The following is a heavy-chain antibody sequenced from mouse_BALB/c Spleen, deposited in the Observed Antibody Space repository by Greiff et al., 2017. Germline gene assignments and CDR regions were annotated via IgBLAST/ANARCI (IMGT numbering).Heavy chain of an antibody. CDR2: INPSNVRT. V-gene: IGHV1S81*02. CDR3: ARDRYDEEGFAY. CDR1: GYTFTSYW. Sequence: QVQLQQPGAELVKPGASVKLSCKASGYTFTSYWMHWVKQRPGQGLEWIGEINPSNVRTNYNEKFKSKATLTVDKSSSTAYMQLSSLTSEDSAVYYCARDRYDEEGFAYWGQGTLVTVSA. J-gene: IGHJ3*01. D-gene: IGHD2-14*01.